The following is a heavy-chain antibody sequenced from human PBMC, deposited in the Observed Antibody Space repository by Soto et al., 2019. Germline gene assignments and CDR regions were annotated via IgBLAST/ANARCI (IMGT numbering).Heavy chain of an antibody. J-gene: IGHJ3*02. Sequence: SETLSLTCAVYGGSFSGYYWSWIRQPPGKGLEWIGEINHSGSTNYNPSLKSRVTISVDTSKNQFSLKLSSVTAADTAVYYCARNNYYGPGPKAFDIRRPATMVTV. CDR1: GGSFSGYY. V-gene: IGHV4-34*01. D-gene: IGHD3-10*01. CDR2: INHSGST. CDR3: ARNNYYGPGPKAFDI.